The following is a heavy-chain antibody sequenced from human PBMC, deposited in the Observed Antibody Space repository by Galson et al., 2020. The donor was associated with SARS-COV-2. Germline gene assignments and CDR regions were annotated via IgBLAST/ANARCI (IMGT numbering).Heavy chain of an antibody. V-gene: IGHV4-31*03. CDR2: IYYSGST. Sequence: ETSETLSLTCTVSGDSISSGGYYWNWIRQHPGKGLEWVGYIYYSGSTFYTYYNPSLKSRVTMSMGTSKNQFSLDLSSVTAADTAVYYCVRDVVRGFNPREAFFDYWGQGTLVTVSS. J-gene: IGHJ4*02. D-gene: IGHD3-10*01. CDR1: GDSISSGGYY. CDR3: VRDVVRGFNPREAFFDY.